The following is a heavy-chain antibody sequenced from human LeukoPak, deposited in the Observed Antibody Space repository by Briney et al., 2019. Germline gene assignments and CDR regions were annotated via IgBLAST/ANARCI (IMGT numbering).Heavy chain of an antibody. CDR3: ARGVEPLAANTLAY. V-gene: IGHV3-53*01. D-gene: IGHD1-14*01. Sequence: GGSQRLSCAASGFTVITNDMTWVRQAPGKGLEWVSVLYSDGNTKYADSVQGRFTISRDNSKNTLYLEMNSLSPDDTAVYYCARGVEPLAANTLAYWGQGALVTVSS. J-gene: IGHJ4*02. CDR2: LYSDGNT. CDR1: GFTVITND.